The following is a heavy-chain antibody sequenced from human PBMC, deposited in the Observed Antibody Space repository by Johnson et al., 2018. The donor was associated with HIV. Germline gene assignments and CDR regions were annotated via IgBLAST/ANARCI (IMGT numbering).Heavy chain of an antibody. CDR3: ARDQSLYRWLPPPADAFDI. V-gene: IGHV3-7*05. Sequence: VKLVESGGGLVQPGGSLRLSCAASGFTFSSYWMSWVRQAPGKGLEWVANIKQDGSEKYYVASGKGRLPIPRDNAKNSLYLQMNSLRAEDTAVYYCARDQSLYRWLPPPADAFDIWGQGTMVTVS. D-gene: IGHD5-12*01. CDR2: IKQDGSEK. CDR1: GFTFSSYW. J-gene: IGHJ3*02.